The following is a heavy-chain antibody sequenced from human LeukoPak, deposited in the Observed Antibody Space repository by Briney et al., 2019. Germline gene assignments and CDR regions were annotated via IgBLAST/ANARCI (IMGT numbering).Heavy chain of an antibody. CDR2: IYYSGST. D-gene: IGHD4-17*01. Sequence: SETLSLTCTVSGGSISSYYWSWIRQPPGKGLEWIGYIYYSGSTNYNPSLKSRVTISVDTSKNQFSLKLSSVTAADTAVYYCARVNDYGDSKIDYWGQGTLGTVSS. CDR3: ARVNDYGDSKIDY. CDR1: GGSISSYY. V-gene: IGHV4-59*01. J-gene: IGHJ4*02.